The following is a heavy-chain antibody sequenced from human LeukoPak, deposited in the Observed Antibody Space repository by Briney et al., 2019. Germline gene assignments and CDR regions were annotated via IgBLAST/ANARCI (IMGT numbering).Heavy chain of an antibody. Sequence: GGSLRLSCAASGFTFSDYYMSWIRQAPGKRLEWVSYISSSGSTIYYADSVKGRFTISRDNAKNSLYLQMNSLRAEDTAVYYCAREFPGYSSSWYGEGVYWGQGTLVTVSS. CDR2: ISSSGSTI. CDR3: AREFPGYSSSWYGEGVY. J-gene: IGHJ4*02. CDR1: GFTFSDYY. V-gene: IGHV3-11*01. D-gene: IGHD6-13*01.